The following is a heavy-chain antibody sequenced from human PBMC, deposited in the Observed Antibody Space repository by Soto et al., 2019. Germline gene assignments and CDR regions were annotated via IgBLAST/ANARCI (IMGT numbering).Heavy chain of an antibody. CDR2: IYHSGST. V-gene: IGHV4-38-2*01. J-gene: IGHJ5*02. CDR1: GXSLSSGYY. CDR3: ARGAATVTPGWFDP. D-gene: IGHD4-17*01. Sequence: XTLSLPCAVSGXSLSSGYYGGWILQTPVKWLELISSIYHSGSTYYNPSLNSRVTISVDTSENQFSLKLTSVTSADTAVYYCARGAATVTPGWFDPWGQGIMVTVSS.